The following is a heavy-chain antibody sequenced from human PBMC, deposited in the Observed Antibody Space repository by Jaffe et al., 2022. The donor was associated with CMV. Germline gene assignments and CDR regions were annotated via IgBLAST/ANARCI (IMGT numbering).Heavy chain of an antibody. CDR3: ARISVFMVYSTAPYYYYYMDV. CDR1: GFSLSDARLG. D-gene: IGHD2-8*01. V-gene: IGHV2-26*01. J-gene: IGHJ6*03. Sequence: QVTLKESGPVLVKPTETLTLTCTVSGFSLSDARLGVSWIRQSPGKALEWLAHIFSNDEKSYSTSLRSRLTISKDTSKSQVVLTMTSVQDVDTATYYCARISVFMVYSTAPYYYYYMDVWGKGTTVTVS. CDR2: IFSNDEK.